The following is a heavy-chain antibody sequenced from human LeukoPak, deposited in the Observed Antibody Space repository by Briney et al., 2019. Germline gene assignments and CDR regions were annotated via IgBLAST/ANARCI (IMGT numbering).Heavy chain of an antibody. CDR1: GFTFSSYG. CDR2: ISYDGGNK. V-gene: IGHV3-30*03. J-gene: IGHJ6*02. Sequence: PGGSLRLSCAASGFTFSSYGMHWVRQAPGKGLEWVAVISYDGGNKYYADSVKGRFTISRDNSKNTLYLQMNSLRAEDTAVYYCARVATMVRGVIITHYYGMDVWGQGTTVTVSS. CDR3: ARVATMVRGVIITHYYGMDV. D-gene: IGHD3-10*01.